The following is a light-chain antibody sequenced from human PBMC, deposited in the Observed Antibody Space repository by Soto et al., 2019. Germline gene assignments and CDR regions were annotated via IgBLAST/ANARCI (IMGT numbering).Light chain of an antibody. J-gene: IGKJ5*01. V-gene: IGKV3D-20*02. CDR3: QQRSNWPT. CDR2: DAS. CDR1: QSFSGNY. Sequence: EIVLTQSPGTLSLSPGERVNLSCRASQSFSGNYLTWYKHKPGPAPRLLIYDASNRATGIPARFSGSGSGTDFTLTIRSLEPEDFAVYYCQQRSNWPTFGQGTRLEIK.